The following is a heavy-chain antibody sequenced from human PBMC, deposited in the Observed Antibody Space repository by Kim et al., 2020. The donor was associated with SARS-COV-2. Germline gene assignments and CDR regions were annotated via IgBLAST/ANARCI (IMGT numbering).Heavy chain of an antibody. Sequence: GGSLRLSCAASGFTFSSYAMHWVRQAPGKGLEWVAVISYDGSNKYYADSVKGRFTISRDNSKNTLYLQMNSLRAEDTAVYYCARGDFWSGYYLTAFDYWGQGTLVTVSS. J-gene: IGHJ4*02. CDR2: ISYDGSNK. CDR3: ARGDFWSGYYLTAFDY. V-gene: IGHV3-30*04. CDR1: GFTFSSYA. D-gene: IGHD3-3*01.